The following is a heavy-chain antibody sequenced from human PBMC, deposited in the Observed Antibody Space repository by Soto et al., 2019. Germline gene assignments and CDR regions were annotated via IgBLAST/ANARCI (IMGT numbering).Heavy chain of an antibody. D-gene: IGHD2-21*02. CDR2: IYYSGST. CDR3: AKSEFGGNSVAFDY. J-gene: IGHJ4*02. V-gene: IGHV4-30-4*01. CDR1: GGSISSGDYY. Sequence: PSETLSLTCTVSGGSISSGDYYWSWIRQPPGKGLEWIGYIYYSGSTYYNPSLKSRVTISVDTSKNQFSLKLSSVTAADTAVYYCAKSEFGGNSVAFDYWGKGTLVTVSS.